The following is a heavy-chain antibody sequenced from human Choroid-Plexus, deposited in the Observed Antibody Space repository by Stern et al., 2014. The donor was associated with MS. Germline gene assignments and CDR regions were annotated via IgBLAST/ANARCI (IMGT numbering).Heavy chain of an antibody. CDR1: GFTFSNFG. D-gene: IGHD2-15*01. V-gene: IGHV3-30*18. Sequence: LVESGGGVAQPGRPLILSCAASGFTFSNFGMHWVRQAPGKGLEGGALISDDGSDKYYADCVKGRFTIFRDNSKNTLYMHMNSLRAEDTAVYYCAKDRQWSTYFFDYWGQGSLVTVSS. CDR2: ISDDGSDK. CDR3: AKDRQWSTYFFDY. J-gene: IGHJ4*02.